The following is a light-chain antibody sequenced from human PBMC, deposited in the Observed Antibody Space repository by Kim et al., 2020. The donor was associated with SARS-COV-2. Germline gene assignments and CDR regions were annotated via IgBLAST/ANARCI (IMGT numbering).Light chain of an antibody. CDR2: ENN. CDR1: SGNIASNY. CDR3: QSYDGTSVI. V-gene: IGLV6-57*03. J-gene: IGLJ2*01. Sequence: GKTVSISCPRSSGNIASNYLQWYQQRPGSAPTTVIYENNQRPSAVPDRFSGSIDSSSNSASLTISGLKTEDEADYYCQSYDGTSVILGGGTQLTVL.